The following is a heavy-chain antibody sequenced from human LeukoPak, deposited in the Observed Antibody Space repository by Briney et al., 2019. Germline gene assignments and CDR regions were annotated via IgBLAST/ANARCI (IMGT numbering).Heavy chain of an antibody. CDR1: GFTFSDHH. CDR2: ISGSGSTI. J-gene: IGHJ3*02. CDR3: ARIQSGFDI. V-gene: IGHV3-11*04. D-gene: IGHD1-26*01. Sequence: PGGSLRLSCAASGFTFSDHHMTWIRQAPRKGLEWLSYISGSGSTIFYADSVKGRLTISRDNAKKSLYLQMNSLRAEDTAVYYCARIQSGFDIWGQGTMVTVSS.